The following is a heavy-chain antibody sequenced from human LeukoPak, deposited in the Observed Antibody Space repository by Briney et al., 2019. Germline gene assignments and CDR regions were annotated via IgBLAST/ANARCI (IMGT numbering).Heavy chain of an antibody. V-gene: IGHV1-24*01. Sequence: ASVKVSCKVSGYTLTELSMHWVRQAPGKGFEWMGGFDPEDGETIYAQKFQGRVTMTEDTSTDTAYMELSSLRSEDTAVYYCATIVVVPATAMGFDPWGQGTLVTVSS. J-gene: IGHJ5*02. CDR1: GYTLTELS. CDR2: FDPEDGET. CDR3: ATIVVVPATAMGFDP. D-gene: IGHD2-2*01.